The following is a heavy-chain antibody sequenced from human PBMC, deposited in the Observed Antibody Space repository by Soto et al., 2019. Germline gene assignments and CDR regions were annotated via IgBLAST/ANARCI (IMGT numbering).Heavy chain of an antibody. CDR1: GDSVPRNSAA. CDR2: TYYRSKWYN. Sequence: SQTLSLTCAISGDSVPRNSAAWNWIRQSPSRGLEWLGRTYYRSKWYNDYAVSVKSRITINPDTSKNQFSLQLNSVTPEDTAVYYCARGIAAAGSVYYYYYGMDVWGQGTTVTVSS. V-gene: IGHV6-1*01. D-gene: IGHD6-13*01. J-gene: IGHJ6*02. CDR3: ARGIAAAGSVYYYYYGMDV.